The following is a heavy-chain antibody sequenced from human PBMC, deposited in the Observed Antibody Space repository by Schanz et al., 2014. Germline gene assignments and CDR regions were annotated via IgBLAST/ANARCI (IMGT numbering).Heavy chain of an antibody. J-gene: IGHJ4*02. CDR3: ARGYGDSPTDF. CDR2: VNPSVRGT. CDR1: GYTLSAYS. V-gene: IGHV1-46*01. Sequence: QVQLVQSGADVKKPGASVKVSCKASGYTLSAYSLHWVRQAPGQGLEWMGIVNPSVRGTHFAREFQGRVTVTSDTSTSTVYMELSSLRTEDTAVYYCARGYGDSPTDFWGQGTLVTVSS. D-gene: IGHD4-17*01.